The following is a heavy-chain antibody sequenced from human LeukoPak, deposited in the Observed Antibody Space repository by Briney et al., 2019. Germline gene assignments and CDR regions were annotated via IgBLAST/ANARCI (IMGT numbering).Heavy chain of an antibody. CDR1: GGSISSGDYY. J-gene: IGHJ5*02. Sequence: TSETLSLTCTVSGGSISSGDYYWSWIRQPPGKGLEWIGYIYYSGSTYYNPSLKSRVTISVDTSKNQFSLKLSSVTAADTAVYYCAREGGGSYHNWFDPWGQGTLVTVSS. CDR3: AREGGGSYHNWFDP. CDR2: IYYSGST. V-gene: IGHV4-30-4*08. D-gene: IGHD1-26*01.